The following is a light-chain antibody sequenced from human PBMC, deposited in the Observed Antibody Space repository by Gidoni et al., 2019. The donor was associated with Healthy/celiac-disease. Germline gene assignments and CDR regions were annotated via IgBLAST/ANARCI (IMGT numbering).Light chain of an antibody. V-gene: IGLV2-14*01. CDR2: EVS. CDR3: SSYTSSSTLEV. Sequence: QSALTQPASVSGSPGQSITISCTGTSLDVGGYNYVSWYQQHPGKAPKLMIYEVSNRPSGVSNRFSGSKSGNTASLTISGLQAEDEADYYCSSYTSSSTLEVFGGGTKLTVL. CDR1: SLDVGGYNY. J-gene: IGLJ3*02.